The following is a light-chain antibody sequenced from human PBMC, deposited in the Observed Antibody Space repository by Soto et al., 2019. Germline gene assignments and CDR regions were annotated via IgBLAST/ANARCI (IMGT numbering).Light chain of an antibody. CDR3: NSFTTSSTYV. Sequence: QSALTQPASVSGSPGRSISISCTGTTRDIGRYNYVSWYQQHPGEAPKLMIYDVSYRPSWVSNRFSGSKSGITASLTISGLQAEDEADYYCNSFTTSSTYVFGTGTKVTVL. CDR1: TRDIGRYNY. CDR2: DVS. V-gene: IGLV2-14*03. J-gene: IGLJ1*01.